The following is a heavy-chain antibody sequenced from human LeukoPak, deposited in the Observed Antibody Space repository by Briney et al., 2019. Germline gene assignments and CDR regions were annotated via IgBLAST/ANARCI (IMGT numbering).Heavy chain of an antibody. CDR2: IIPILGIA. V-gene: IGHV1-69*04. J-gene: IGHJ5*02. D-gene: IGHD6-13*01. CDR1: GGTFSSYA. CDR3: ARGGKATASNSSGWYGWFDP. Sequence: SVKVSCKASGGTFSSYAISWVRQAPGQGLEWMGRIIPILGIANYAQKFQGRVTITADKSTSTAYMELSSLRSEDTAVYYCARGGKATASNSSGWYGWFDPWGQGTVVTVSS.